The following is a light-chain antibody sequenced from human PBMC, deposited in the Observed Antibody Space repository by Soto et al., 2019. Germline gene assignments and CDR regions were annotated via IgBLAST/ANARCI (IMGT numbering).Light chain of an antibody. CDR2: GNN. Sequence: QSVLTQPPSVSGAPGQRVTFSCTGGTSNIGAGYDVHWYQQLPGTAPKLLMFGNNNRPSGGPDRFSVSKSGTSVSLAITGLQTEDEADYYCQSYDTSLSAWVFGVGTKVTVL. V-gene: IGLV1-40*01. CDR3: QSYDTSLSAWV. CDR1: TSNIGAGYD. J-gene: IGLJ3*02.